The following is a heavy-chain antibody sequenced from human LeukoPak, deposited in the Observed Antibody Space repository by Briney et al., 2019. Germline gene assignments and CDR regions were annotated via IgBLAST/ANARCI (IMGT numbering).Heavy chain of an antibody. D-gene: IGHD1-26*01. Sequence: ASVKVSCKASGYTFTSYYMHWVRQAPGQGLEWMGIINPSGDSTSYAQKFQGRVTMTRDTSTSTVYMELSSLRSEDTAVYYCARLPRVGAAHDYWGQGTLVTVSS. J-gene: IGHJ4*02. V-gene: IGHV1-46*01. CDR3: ARLPRVGAAHDY. CDR1: GYTFTSYY. CDR2: INPSGDST.